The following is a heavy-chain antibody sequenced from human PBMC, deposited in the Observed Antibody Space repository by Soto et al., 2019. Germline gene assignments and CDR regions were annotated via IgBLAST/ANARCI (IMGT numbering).Heavy chain of an antibody. J-gene: IGHJ6*02. CDR1: GGSFSCYY. V-gene: IGHV4-34*01. D-gene: IGHD2-15*01. CDR3: ARRXPRGAATPYYYYYGMDV. CDR2: INHSGST. Sequence: SETLSLTCPVYGGSFSCYYWSWIRQPPGKGLEWIGEINHSGSTNYNPSLKSRVTISVDTSKNQFSLKLSSVSAADTAVYYCARRXPRGAATPYYYYYGMDVWGQGTTVTVSS.